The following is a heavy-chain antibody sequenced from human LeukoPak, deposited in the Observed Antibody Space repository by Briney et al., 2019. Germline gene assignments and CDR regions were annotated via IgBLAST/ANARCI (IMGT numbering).Heavy chain of an antibody. D-gene: IGHD3-16*01. CDR1: GYSFTTYW. CDR2: IYPADSDT. J-gene: IGHJ5*02. CDR3: ARHLGSWFDP. Sequence: RGESLKISCKGSGYSFTTYWIGWVRQMPGKGLEWMGVIYPADSDTKYSPSFQGQVTISADKSISTAYLQWSSLKVSDTAMYYCARHLGSWFDPWGQGTLVTVSS. V-gene: IGHV5-51*01.